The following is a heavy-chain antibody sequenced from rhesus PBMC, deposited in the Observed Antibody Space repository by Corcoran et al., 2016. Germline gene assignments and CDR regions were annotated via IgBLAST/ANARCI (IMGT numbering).Heavy chain of an antibody. J-gene: IGHJ4*01. Sequence: QVQLQESGPGLVKSSATLSLTCAVSGGLFSGGYAWCCIRQPPWTGLEEMGLYAGRRRNPNINPTINTRVTMSKDTSKNQFSLKLGSGTAEDTAGYYCGRRYGSRGVCYFDYWGQGVLVTVSS. CDR2: YAGRRRNP. CDR3: GRRYGSRGVCYFDY. V-gene: IGHV4-76*01. CDR1: GGLFSGGYA. D-gene: IGHD2-39*01.